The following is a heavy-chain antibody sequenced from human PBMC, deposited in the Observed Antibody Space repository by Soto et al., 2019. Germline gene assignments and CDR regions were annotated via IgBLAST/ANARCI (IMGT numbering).Heavy chain of an antibody. CDR3: ARGGSSRYGVDS. CDR1: GYTFTSYG. V-gene: IGHV1-18*01. Sequence: VQLVQSGAEVKEPGASVKVSCKASGYTFTSYGISWVRQAPGQGLEWMGWISAFKGNTNYAQKLQGRVTMTTDTSTRTVYMELRSLRSDDTAVYYWARGGSSRYGVDSWGQGTLVTVSS. D-gene: IGHD6-13*01. J-gene: IGHJ4*02. CDR2: ISAFKGNT.